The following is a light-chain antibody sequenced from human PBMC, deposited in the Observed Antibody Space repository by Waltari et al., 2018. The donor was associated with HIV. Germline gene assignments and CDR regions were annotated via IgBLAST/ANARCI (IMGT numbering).Light chain of an antibody. CDR3: QQYSDWPPGFT. CDR1: QSVGTS. Sequence: ETVMPQSPPTLSVSPGERAILSCRASQSVGTSVAWYQQRPGQAPRLPISAASTRATGVPARFSGSGSGTEFTLTISSLQSEDFVVYYCQQYSDWPPGFTFGQGTKLDIK. V-gene: IGKV3-15*01. J-gene: IGKJ2*01. CDR2: AAS.